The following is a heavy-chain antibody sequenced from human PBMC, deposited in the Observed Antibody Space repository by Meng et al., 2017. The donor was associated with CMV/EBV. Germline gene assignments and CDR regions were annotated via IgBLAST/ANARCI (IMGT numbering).Heavy chain of an antibody. D-gene: IGHD6-13*01. CDR1: GGSFSGYY. Sequence: SETLSLTCAVNGGSFSGYYWSWIRQPPGKRLEWIGEINHSGSTNYNPSLKSRVTISVDTSKNQFSLKLSSVTAADTAVYYCAIGIAAGRFDPWGQGTLVTVSS. CDR3: AIGIAAGRFDP. J-gene: IGHJ5*02. V-gene: IGHV4-34*01. CDR2: INHSGST.